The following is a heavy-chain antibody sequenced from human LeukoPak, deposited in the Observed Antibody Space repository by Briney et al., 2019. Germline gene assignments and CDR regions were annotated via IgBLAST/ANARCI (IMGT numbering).Heavy chain of an antibody. CDR1: GFTFSSYG. V-gene: IGHV3-30*03. Sequence: GGSLRLSCAASGFTFSSYGMHWVRQAPGKGLEWVAVISYDGSNKYYADSVKGRFTISRDNARNSVHLQMDSLRAEDTAVYYCTRDYRGKDVWGRGTTVTVSS. D-gene: IGHD3-10*01. CDR3: TRDYRGKDV. CDR2: ISYDGSNK. J-gene: IGHJ6*02.